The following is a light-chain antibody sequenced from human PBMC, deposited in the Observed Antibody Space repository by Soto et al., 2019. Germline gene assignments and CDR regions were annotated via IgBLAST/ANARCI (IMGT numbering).Light chain of an antibody. CDR1: SSNIGSKT. V-gene: IGLV1-44*01. J-gene: IGLJ1*01. CDR3: SSWDASLNGYI. CDR2: NSY. Sequence: QSVLNRPPSASGTPGQRVTISCSGSSSNIGSKTVNWYQQLPGTVPKLLIYNSYQRPSGVPDRFSAPKSGTSASLAISGLQSEDEADYYCSSWDASLNGYIFGTGTKVTVL.